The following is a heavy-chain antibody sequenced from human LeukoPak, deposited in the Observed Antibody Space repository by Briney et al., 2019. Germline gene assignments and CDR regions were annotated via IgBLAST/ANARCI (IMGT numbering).Heavy chain of an antibody. J-gene: IGHJ4*02. CDR2: INPNSGGT. CDR1: GYTFTGYY. D-gene: IGHD6-19*01. CDR3: ARDKYSSGWSDY. V-gene: IGHV1-2*02. Sequence: ASGKVSCKASGYTFTGYYMHWVRQAPGQGLEWMGWINPNSGGTNYAQKFQGRVTMTRDTSISTAYMELSRLRSDDTAVYYCARDKYSSGWSDYWGQGTLVTVSS.